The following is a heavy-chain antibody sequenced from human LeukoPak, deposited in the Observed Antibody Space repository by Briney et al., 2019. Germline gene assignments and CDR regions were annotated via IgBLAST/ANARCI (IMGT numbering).Heavy chain of an antibody. CDR1: GYSISSGYY. Sequence: PSETLSLSCTVSGYSISSGYYWGWIRQPPGKGLEWIGSIYHSGSTYYNPSLKSRVTISVDTSKNQFSLKLSSVTAADTAVYYCARGPLGKTYYDFWSGYYTGFGIDAFDIWGQGTMVTVSS. CDR3: ARGPLGKTYYDFWSGYYTGFGIDAFDI. D-gene: IGHD3-3*01. J-gene: IGHJ3*02. CDR2: IYHSGST. V-gene: IGHV4-38-2*02.